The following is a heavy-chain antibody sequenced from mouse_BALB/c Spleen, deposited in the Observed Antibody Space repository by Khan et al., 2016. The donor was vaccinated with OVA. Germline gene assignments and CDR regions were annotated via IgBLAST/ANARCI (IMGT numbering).Heavy chain of an antibody. CDR3: ASHLTGSFAY. CDR2: INPAGDYT. J-gene: IGHJ3*01. Sequence: EVELVESGGDLVKPGGSLRLSCAASGFTFSTYGMSWVRQPPDKRLAWVATINPAGDYTYYPDTVKERFTFSRNNAASTLYLQMSRLKSEDTAIYYCASHLTGSFAYWGQGTLVTVSA. V-gene: IGHV5-6*01. CDR1: GFTFSTYG. D-gene: IGHD4-1*01.